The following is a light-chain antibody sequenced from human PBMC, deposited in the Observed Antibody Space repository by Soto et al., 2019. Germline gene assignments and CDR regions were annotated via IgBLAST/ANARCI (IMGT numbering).Light chain of an antibody. V-gene: IGLV1-44*01. CDR2: NNS. CDR1: TSNIGSNT. CDR3: VAWDGSLNGWV. J-gene: IGLJ3*02. Sequence: QSVLTQPPSASGTPGQRVTISCSGSTSNIGSNTVNWYQQLPGTAPKLLIFNNSQRPSGVPDRFSGSKSGTSAFLAISGLQSEDEADYYCVAWDGSLNGWVFGGGTKLTVL.